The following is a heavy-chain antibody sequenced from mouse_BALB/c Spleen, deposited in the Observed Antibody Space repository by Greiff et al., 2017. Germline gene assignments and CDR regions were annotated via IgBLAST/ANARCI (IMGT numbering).Heavy chain of an antibody. D-gene: IGHD2-2*01. CDR3: ARGGYDVDYYFDY. J-gene: IGHJ2*01. CDR1: GYTFSSYW. Sequence: QVQLQQSGAELMKPGASVKISCKATGYTFSSYWIEWVKQRPGHGLEWIGEILPGSGSTNYNEKFKGKATFTADTSSNTAYMQLSSLTSEDSAVYYCARGGYDVDYYFDYWGQGTTLTVSS. CDR2: ILPGSGST. V-gene: IGHV1-9*01.